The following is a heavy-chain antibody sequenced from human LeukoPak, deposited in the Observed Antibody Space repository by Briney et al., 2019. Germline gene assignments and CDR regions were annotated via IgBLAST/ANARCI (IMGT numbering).Heavy chain of an antibody. CDR2: INIDGSGT. CDR1: GFTFGSYW. J-gene: IGHJ3*02. Sequence: GGSLRLSCAASGFTFGSYWMHWVRQAPGKGLVWVSRINIDGSGTIYADSVKGRFTTSRDNAKNTLYLQVNSLRAEDTAVYYCAKGLPPSEAFGIWGQGTLVTVSS. V-gene: IGHV3-74*01. CDR3: AKGLPPSEAFGI.